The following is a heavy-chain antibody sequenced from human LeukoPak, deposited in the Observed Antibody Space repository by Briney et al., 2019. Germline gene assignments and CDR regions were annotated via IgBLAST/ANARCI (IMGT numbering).Heavy chain of an antibody. CDR1: GFTFSSYG. V-gene: IGHV3-30*18. D-gene: IGHD2/OR15-2a*01. CDR2: ISYDGSNK. J-gene: IGHJ4*02. CDR3: AKGVFLVHMYFDY. Sequence: GGSLRLSCAASGFTFSSYGMHWVRQAPGKGLEWVAVISYDGSNKYYADSVKGRFTISRDNSKNTLYLQMNGLRAEDTAVYYCAKGVFLVHMYFDYWGQGTLVTVSS.